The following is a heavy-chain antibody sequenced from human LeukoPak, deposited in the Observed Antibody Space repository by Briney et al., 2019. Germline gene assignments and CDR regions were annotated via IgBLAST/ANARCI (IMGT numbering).Heavy chain of an antibody. D-gene: IGHD2-15*01. Sequence: ASVKVSCKASGYTFTSYGISWVRQAPGQGLERMGWISAYNGNTNYAQKLQGRVTMTTDTSTSTAYMELRSLRSDDTAVYYCARVHCSGGSCYFDYWGQGTLVTVSS. CDR3: ARVHCSGGSCYFDY. V-gene: IGHV1-18*01. CDR2: ISAYNGNT. J-gene: IGHJ4*02. CDR1: GYTFTSYG.